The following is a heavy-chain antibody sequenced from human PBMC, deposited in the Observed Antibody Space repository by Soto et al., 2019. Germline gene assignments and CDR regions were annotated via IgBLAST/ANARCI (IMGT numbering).Heavy chain of an antibody. CDR3: ASYTAPKPHYYYYYMDV. J-gene: IGHJ6*03. D-gene: IGHD2-2*02. V-gene: IGHV3-23*01. CDR2: ISGSGGST. CDR1: GFTFSSYA. Sequence: GGSLRLSCAASGFTFSSYAMSWVRQAPGKGLEWVSAISGSGGSTYYADSVKGRFTISRDNSKNTLYLQMNSLRAEDTAVYYCASYTAPKPHYYYYYMDVWGKGTTVTVSS.